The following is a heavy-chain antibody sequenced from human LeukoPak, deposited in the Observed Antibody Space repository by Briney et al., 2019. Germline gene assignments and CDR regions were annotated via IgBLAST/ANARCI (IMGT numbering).Heavy chain of an antibody. J-gene: IGHJ6*04. CDR3: AKTGMLRRVGYLDV. V-gene: IGHV3-30*18. D-gene: IGHD1-1*01. CDR1: GFIFSDSG. CDR2: IAYDGNNT. Sequence: PGPSLRPSCVAAGFIFSDSGIPWVRQAPGKGLDWVAVIAYDGNNTYYGDSVRGRSTISRHNSNKTVYLEMNCPRVEDTAVYYCAKTGMLRRVGYLDVWGKGTAVIVSS.